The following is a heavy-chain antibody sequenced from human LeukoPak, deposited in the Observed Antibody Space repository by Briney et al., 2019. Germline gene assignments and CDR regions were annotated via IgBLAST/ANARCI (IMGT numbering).Heavy chain of an antibody. Sequence: SVKVSSKASGGTFSSYAISWVRQAPGQGLEWMGGIIPIFGTANYAQKFQGRVTITADESTSTAYMELSSLRSEDTAVYYCASALRTLYYYYYMDVWGKGTTVTVSS. D-gene: IGHD4-17*01. CDR3: ASALRTLYYYYYMDV. CDR1: GGTFSSYA. CDR2: IIPIFGTA. J-gene: IGHJ6*03. V-gene: IGHV1-69*13.